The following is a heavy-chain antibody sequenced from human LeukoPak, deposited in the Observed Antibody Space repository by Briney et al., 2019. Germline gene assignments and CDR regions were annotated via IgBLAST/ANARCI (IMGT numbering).Heavy chain of an antibody. V-gene: IGHV4-39*01. J-gene: IGHJ4*02. Sequence: PSETLSLTCTVSGGSISSTSHYWGWIRQPPGKGLEWIGSIYYSGRTYYNPSLKSRVTISVDTSKNQFSLRLSSVTAADMAVYFCARLGYSVSWTDCWGQGTLVTVSS. CDR2: IYYSGRT. CDR3: ARLGYSVSWTDC. D-gene: IGHD6-13*01. CDR1: GGSISSTSHY.